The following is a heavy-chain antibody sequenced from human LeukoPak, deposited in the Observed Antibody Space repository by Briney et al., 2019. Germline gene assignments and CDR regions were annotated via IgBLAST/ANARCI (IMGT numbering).Heavy chain of an antibody. J-gene: IGHJ4*02. CDR2: LYYILNT. V-gene: IGHV4-39*01. CDR1: GGSISSSSYY. D-gene: IGHD6-19*01. Sequence: PSETLSLTCTVSGGSISSSSYYWGWIRQPPGKGLEWIVILYYILNTYFIPSLKCRFTISVYTSNNHFSLKLSSVTSADTAVYYCARHSSGWYPYFDYWGQGTLVTVSS. CDR3: ARHSSGWYPYFDY.